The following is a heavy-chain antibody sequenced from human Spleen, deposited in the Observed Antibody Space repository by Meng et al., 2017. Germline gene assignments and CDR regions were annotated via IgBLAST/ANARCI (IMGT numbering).Heavy chain of an antibody. D-gene: IGHD3-22*01. V-gene: IGHV4-38-2*02. CDR3: ERDPGYYDSSGYFRRAFDI. Sequence: SETLSLTCTVSGYSISSGFYWGWIRQPPGKGLEWIGTTYRSGSTYYNPSLKSRVTISVDTSKNQFSLKLSSVTAADTAVYYCERDPGYYDSSGYFRRAFDIWGQGIMVTVSS. CDR1: GYSISSGFY. CDR2: TYRSGST. J-gene: IGHJ3*02.